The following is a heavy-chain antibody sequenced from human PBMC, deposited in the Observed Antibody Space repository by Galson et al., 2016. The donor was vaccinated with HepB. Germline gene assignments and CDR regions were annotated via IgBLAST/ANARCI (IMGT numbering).Heavy chain of an antibody. Sequence: SVKVSCKASGYTFTDYYIHWVRQAPGQGLEWMGWMNPNTGGTYYAQKFQGRVTITADESTSTVYMDLSSLRSEDTALYYCARDTTEVPGGYWGQGTLVTVSS. CDR3: ARDTTEVPGGY. D-gene: IGHD3-16*01. J-gene: IGHJ4*02. CDR2: MNPNTGGT. CDR1: GYTFTDYY. V-gene: IGHV1-2*02.